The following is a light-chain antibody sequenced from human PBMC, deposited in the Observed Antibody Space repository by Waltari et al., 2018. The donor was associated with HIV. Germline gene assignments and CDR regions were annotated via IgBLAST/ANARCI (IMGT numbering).Light chain of an antibody. CDR3: CSYAGTYTYVL. V-gene: IGLV2-11*01. CDR1: SSDVGGYDS. J-gene: IGLJ3*02. CDR2: EVI. Sequence: QSALTQPRSVSGSPGQSVTISCTGTSSDVGGYDSVSWYLQHPGKVPKLIIYEVIKRPSGVPDRFCGSKSGNTASLTISGLQTEDEADYFCCSYAGTYTYVLFGGGTKLTVL.